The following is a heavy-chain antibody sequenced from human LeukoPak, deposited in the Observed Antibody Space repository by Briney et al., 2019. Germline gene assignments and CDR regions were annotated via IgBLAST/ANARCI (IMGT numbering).Heavy chain of an antibody. CDR3: ARARDGYNLLDY. CDR1: GFTFSSFG. CDR2: IGDSGGGT. Sequence: GGSLRLSCEASGFTFSSFGMAWVRQAPGKGLEWVSAIGDSGGGTYYADSVKGRFTISRDNSKNTLYLQMNSLRAEDTAVYYCARARDGYNLLDYWGQGTLVTVSS. J-gene: IGHJ4*02. D-gene: IGHD5-24*01. V-gene: IGHV3-23*01.